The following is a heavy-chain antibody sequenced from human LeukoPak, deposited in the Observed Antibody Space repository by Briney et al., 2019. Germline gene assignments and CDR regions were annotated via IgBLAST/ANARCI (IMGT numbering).Heavy chain of an antibody. D-gene: IGHD2-2*01. J-gene: IGHJ4*02. CDR3: AIDYAYCSSTSCYSALDY. CDR1: GGTFSSYA. Sequence: SVKVSCKASGGTFSSYAISWVRQAPGQGLEWMGGIIPIFGTANYAQKFQGRVTITTDESTSTAYMELSSLRSEDTAVYYCAIDYAYCSSTSCYSALDYWGQGTLVTVSS. V-gene: IGHV1-69*05. CDR2: IIPIFGTA.